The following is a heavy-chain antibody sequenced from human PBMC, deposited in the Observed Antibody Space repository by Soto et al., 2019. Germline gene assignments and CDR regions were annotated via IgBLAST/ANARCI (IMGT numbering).Heavy chain of an antibody. CDR2: IFYSGST. Sequence: SETLSLTCNVSGGSISTSRSYWAWIRQPPGKGLEWLANIFYSGSTYYNPSLASRVTVSVDTSKNEFSLKLRSVTAADTAVYARQPTTGDTDLWFVPWGQGTLVTVSS. D-gene: IGHD2-21*01. CDR1: GGSISTSRSY. V-gene: IGHV4-39*01. CDR3: QPTTGDTDLWFVP. J-gene: IGHJ5*02.